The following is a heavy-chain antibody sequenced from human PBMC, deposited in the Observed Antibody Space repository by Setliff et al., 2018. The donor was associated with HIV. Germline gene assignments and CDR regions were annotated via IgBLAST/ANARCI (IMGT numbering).Heavy chain of an antibody. V-gene: IGHV3-11*01. Sequence: GGSLRLSCAASGFTFSDSYMSWVRQAPGKGLQWVSYISTSVSTIYYADSVKGRFTISRDNAKNSLYLQMNSLRAEDTAVYYCAKEGHYYGSGSPYMDVWGKGTTVTVSS. CDR3: AKEGHYYGSGSPYMDV. CDR1: GFTFSDSY. CDR2: ISTSVSTI. J-gene: IGHJ6*03. D-gene: IGHD3-10*01.